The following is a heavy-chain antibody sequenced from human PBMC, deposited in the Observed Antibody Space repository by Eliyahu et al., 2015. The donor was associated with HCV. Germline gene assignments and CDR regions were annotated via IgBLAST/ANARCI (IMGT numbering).Heavy chain of an antibody. CDR2: IYSGGST. V-gene: IGHV3-53*01. CDR1: GFTVXSNY. Sequence: EVQLVESGGGLIQPGGSLRLSCAASGFTVXSNYMXWVRQAPGKGLEWVSVIYSGGSTYYADSVKGRFTISRDNSKNTLYLQMNSLRAEDTAVYYCARDCSGGSCYSGHGMDVWGQGTTVTVSS. CDR3: ARDCSGGSCYSGHGMDV. J-gene: IGHJ6*02. D-gene: IGHD2-15*01.